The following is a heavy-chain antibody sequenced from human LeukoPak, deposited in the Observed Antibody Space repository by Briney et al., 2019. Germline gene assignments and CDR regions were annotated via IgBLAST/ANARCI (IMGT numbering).Heavy chain of an antibody. CDR2: ISGSGGGT. J-gene: IGHJ6*02. V-gene: IGHV3-23*01. Sequence: GGSLRLSCAASGLTFRNYAMNWVRQAPGKGLEWVSSISGSGGGTFYADSVKGRFTISRDNSKNTLYLQMNSLRAEDTAVYYCAKDRGSGSYYISNYGMDVWGQGTTVTVSS. D-gene: IGHD3-10*01. CDR3: AKDRGSGSYYISNYGMDV. CDR1: GLTFRNYA.